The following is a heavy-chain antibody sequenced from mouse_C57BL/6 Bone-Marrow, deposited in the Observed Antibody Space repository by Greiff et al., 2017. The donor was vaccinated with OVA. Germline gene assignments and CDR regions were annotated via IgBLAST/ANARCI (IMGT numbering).Heavy chain of an antibody. CDR1: GFNIKDDY. V-gene: IGHV14-4*01. CDR3: TSIYYYASSYERFAY. CDR2: IDPENGDT. D-gene: IGHD1-1*01. Sequence: EVQLQQSGAELVRPGASVKLSCTASGFNIKDDYMHWVKQRPEQGLEWIGWIDPENGDTEYASKFQGKATITADTSSNTAYLQLSSLTSEDTAVYYCTSIYYYASSYERFAYWGQGTLVTVSA. J-gene: IGHJ3*01.